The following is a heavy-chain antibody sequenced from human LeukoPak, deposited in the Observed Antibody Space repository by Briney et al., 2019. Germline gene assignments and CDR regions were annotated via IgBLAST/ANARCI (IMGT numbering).Heavy chain of an antibody. CDR3: ARDYGSEENDAFDI. V-gene: IGHV4-31*03. D-gene: IGHD3-10*01. J-gene: IGHJ3*02. CDR2: IYYSGST. CDR1: GGSISSGGYY. Sequence: RPSQTLSLTCTVSGGSISSGGYYWSWIRQHPGKGLEWIGYIYYSGSTYYNPSLKSRVTISVDTSKNQFSLKLSSVTAADTAVYYCARDYGSEENDAFDIWGQGTMVTASS.